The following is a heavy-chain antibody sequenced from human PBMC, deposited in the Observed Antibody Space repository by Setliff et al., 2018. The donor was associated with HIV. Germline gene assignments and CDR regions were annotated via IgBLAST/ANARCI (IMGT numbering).Heavy chain of an antibody. J-gene: IGHJ4*02. D-gene: IGHD3-22*01. CDR2: IIPIFGTP. CDR3: ARDSVSGYYYADY. CDR1: GGTSSSYA. Sequence: SVKVSCKTSGGTSSSYAISWVRQAPGQGLEWMGGIIPIFGTPNYAQKFQGRVTITADESTSTAYIELSSLRYEDTAVDYCARDSVSGYYYADYWGQGTLVTVSS. V-gene: IGHV1-69*13.